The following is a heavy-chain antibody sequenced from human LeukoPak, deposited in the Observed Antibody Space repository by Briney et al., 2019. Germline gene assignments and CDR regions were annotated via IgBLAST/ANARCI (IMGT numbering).Heavy chain of an antibody. CDR2: ITGSGGGT. CDR1: TFTFSNHA. D-gene: IGHD2-21*01. CDR3: AKGQLSVIIRGGLDV. V-gene: IGHV3-23*01. J-gene: IGHJ6*02. Sequence: GGSLRLSCAASTFTFSNHAMSWVRQGLGKGLEWVSGITGSGGGTFYADSVKGRFTTSRDNSNNILYLQMKSLRDEDTAVYYCAKGQLSVIIRGGLDVWGQGTAVTVSS.